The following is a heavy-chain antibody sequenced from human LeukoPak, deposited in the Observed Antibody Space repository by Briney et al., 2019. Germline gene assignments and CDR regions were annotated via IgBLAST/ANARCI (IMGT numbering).Heavy chain of an antibody. CDR2: ISAYNGNT. J-gene: IGHJ5*02. D-gene: IGHD2-15*01. CDR1: GYTFTSYG. CDR3: ARVVVGYCSGGSCYLFDNWFDP. V-gene: IGHV1-18*01. Sequence: ASVKVSCKASGYTFTSYGISWVRQAPGQGLEWMGWISAYNGNTNYEQKLQGRVTMTTDTSTSTAYMELRSLRSDDTAVYYCARVVVGYCSGGSCYLFDNWFDPWGQGTLVTVSS.